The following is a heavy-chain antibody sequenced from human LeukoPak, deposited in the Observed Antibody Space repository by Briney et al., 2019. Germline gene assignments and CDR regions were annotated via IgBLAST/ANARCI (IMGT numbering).Heavy chain of an antibody. J-gene: IGHJ4*02. CDR2: INHSGST. Sequence: SETLSLTCAVYGGSFSGYYWSWIRQPPGKGLEWIGEINHSGSTNYNPSLKSRVTISVDTSKNQFSLKLSSVTAADTAVYYCARGSGSSWHREWYFDYWGQGTLVTVSS. CDR3: ARGSGSSWHREWYFDY. V-gene: IGHV4-34*01. D-gene: IGHD6-13*01. CDR1: GGSFSGYY.